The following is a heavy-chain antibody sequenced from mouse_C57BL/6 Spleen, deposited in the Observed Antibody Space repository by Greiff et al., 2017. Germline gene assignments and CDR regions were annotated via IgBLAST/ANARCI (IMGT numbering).Heavy chain of an antibody. CDR3: TRGGTTVSWFAY. J-gene: IGHJ3*01. Sequence: VQLQQSGAELVRPGASVTLSCKASGYTFTDYEMHWVKQTPVHGLEWIGAIDPETGGTAYNQKFKGKAILTADKSSSTAYMELRSLTSEDSAVYYCTRGGTTVSWFAYWGEGTLVSVTA. CDR1: GYTFTDYE. CDR2: IDPETGGT. D-gene: IGHD1-1*01. V-gene: IGHV1-15*01.